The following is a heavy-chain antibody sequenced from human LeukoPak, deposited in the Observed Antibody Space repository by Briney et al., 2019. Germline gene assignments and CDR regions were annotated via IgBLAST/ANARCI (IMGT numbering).Heavy chain of an antibody. J-gene: IGHJ5*02. D-gene: IGHD2-2*01. CDR2: INHSGGT. Sequence: TSETLSLTCAVYGGSFSGYYWSWIRQPPGKGLEWIGEINHSGGTNYNPSLKSRVTISVDTSKNQFSLKLSSVTAADTAVYYCARWGSTLFDPWGQGTLVTVSS. V-gene: IGHV4-34*01. CDR1: GGSFSGYY. CDR3: ARWGSTLFDP.